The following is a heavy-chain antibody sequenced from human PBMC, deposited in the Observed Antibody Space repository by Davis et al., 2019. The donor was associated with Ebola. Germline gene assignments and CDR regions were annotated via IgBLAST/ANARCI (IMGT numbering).Heavy chain of an antibody. D-gene: IGHD6-19*01. J-gene: IGHJ4*02. CDR2: IWYDGSNK. CDR1: GFTFSSYG. Sequence: GGSLRLSCAASGFTFSSYGMHWVRQAPGKGLEWVAVIWYDGSNKYYADSVKGRFTISRDKSKNTVYLQMNSLRPEDTGIYYCAKDMRSAVPGTPDYWGPGTRVTVSS. V-gene: IGHV3-30*02. CDR3: AKDMRSAVPGTPDY.